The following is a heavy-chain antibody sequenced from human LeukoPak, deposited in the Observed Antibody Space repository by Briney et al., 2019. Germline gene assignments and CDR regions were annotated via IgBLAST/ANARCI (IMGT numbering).Heavy chain of an antibody. V-gene: IGHV3-30*02. CDR2: IRYDGSNK. D-gene: IGHD6-19*01. CDR1: GFTFSSYG. CDR3: ANTRIAAAGTRQRYSSGWYELEDY. J-gene: IGHJ4*02. Sequence: PGGSLRLSCAASGFTFSSYGMHWVRQAPGKGLEWVAFIRYDGSNKYYADSVKGRFTISRDNSKNTLYLQMNSLRAEDTAVYYCANTRIAAAGTRQRYSSGWYELEDYWGQGTLVTVSS.